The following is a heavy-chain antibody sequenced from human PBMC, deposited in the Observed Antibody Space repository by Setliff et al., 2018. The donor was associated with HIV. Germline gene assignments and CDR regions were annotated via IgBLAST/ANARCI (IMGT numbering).Heavy chain of an antibody. V-gene: IGHV1-69-2*01. CDR1: GYTFSDYY. D-gene: IGHD3-9*01. CDR3: AKQGKYFDWLFSSAVDLMFDL. CDR2: VVPEDGKT. J-gene: IGHJ4*02. Sequence: RASVKVSCKASGYTFSDYYMHWVQQAPGKGLEWVGRVVPEDGKTIYAERFQDRINITADTSIDTVYMELRSLRSEDTAVYYCAKQGKYFDWLFSSAVDLMFDLWGQGTPVTVSS.